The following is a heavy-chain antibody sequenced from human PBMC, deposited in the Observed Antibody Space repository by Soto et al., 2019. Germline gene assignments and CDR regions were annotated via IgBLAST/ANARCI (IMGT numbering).Heavy chain of an antibody. D-gene: IGHD3-3*01. CDR3: ASTLFLAWLLPFYY. J-gene: IGHJ4*02. Sequence: GGSLRLSCAASGFTFSDYYMSWIRQAPGKGLEWVSYISSSGSTIYYADSVKGRFTISRDNAKNSLYLQMNSLRAEDTAVYYCASTLFLAWLLPFYYWGQGTLVTVSS. CDR2: ISSSGSTI. CDR1: GFTFSDYY. V-gene: IGHV3-11*01.